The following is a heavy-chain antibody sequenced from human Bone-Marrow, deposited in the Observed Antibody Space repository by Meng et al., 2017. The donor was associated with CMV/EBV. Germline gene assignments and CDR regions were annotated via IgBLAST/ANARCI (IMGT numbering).Heavy chain of an antibody. Sequence: SETLSLTCTVSGGSISSYYWSWIRQPPGKGLEWIGYIYYSGSTNYNPSLKSRVTISVDTSKNQFSLKLSSVTAADTAAYYCAIGPKYYFDYWGQGTLVTVSS. CDR3: AIGPKYYFDY. CDR2: IYYSGST. J-gene: IGHJ4*02. CDR1: GGSISSYY. V-gene: IGHV4-59*01.